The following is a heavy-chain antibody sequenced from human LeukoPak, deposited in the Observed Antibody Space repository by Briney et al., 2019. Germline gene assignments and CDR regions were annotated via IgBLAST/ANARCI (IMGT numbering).Heavy chain of an antibody. D-gene: IGHD3-22*01. CDR3: ARGLVDYDSSGYYLYFDY. J-gene: IGHJ4*02. CDR2: INHSGST. CDR1: NGSFSGYY. V-gene: IGHV4-34*01. Sequence: SETLSLTCAVYNGSFSGYYWSWIRQPPGKGLEWIGEINHSGSTNYNPSLKSRVTISVDTSKNQFSLKLSSVTAADTAVYYCARGLVDYDSSGYYLYFDYWGQGTLVTVSS.